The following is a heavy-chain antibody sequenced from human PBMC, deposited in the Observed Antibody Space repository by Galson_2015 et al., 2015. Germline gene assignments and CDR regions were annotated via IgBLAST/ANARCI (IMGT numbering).Heavy chain of an antibody. J-gene: IGHJ3*02. Sequence: SLRLSCAASGFTFSSYWMSWVRQAPGKGLEWVSYISSSGSTIYYADSVKGRFTISRDNAKNSLYLQMNSLRAEDTAVYYCARGRVYYDSSGDAFDIWGQGTMVTVSS. CDR2: ISSSGSTI. CDR1: GFTFSSYW. D-gene: IGHD3-22*01. CDR3: ARGRVYYDSSGDAFDI. V-gene: IGHV3-48*03.